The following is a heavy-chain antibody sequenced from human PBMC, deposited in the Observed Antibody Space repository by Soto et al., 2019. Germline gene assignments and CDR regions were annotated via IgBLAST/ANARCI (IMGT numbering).Heavy chain of an antibody. V-gene: IGHV1-3*01. CDR2: INAGNGNT. CDR1: GYTFTSYV. D-gene: IGHD3-22*01. Sequence: ASVKVSCKASGYTFTSYVIHWVRQAPGQRLEWMGWINAGNGNTKYSQKFQGRVTIARDTSASTAYMELTSLRSEDTAVYYCARGDYHDRNDYYPLAYWGQGALVTVYS. J-gene: IGHJ4*02. CDR3: ARGDYHDRNDYYPLAY.